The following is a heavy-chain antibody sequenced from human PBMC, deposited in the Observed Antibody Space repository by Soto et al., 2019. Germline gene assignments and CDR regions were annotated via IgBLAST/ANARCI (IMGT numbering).Heavy chain of an antibody. CDR2: IYYSGST. D-gene: IGHD2-2*02. CDR3: ARVAADIVVVPAAIRGNYVDY. Sequence: SETLSLTCTVSGGSISSGGYYWSWIRQHPGKGLEWIGYIYYSGSTYYNPSLKSRVTISVDTSKNQFSLKLSSVTAADTAVYYCARVAADIVVVPAAIRGNYVDYWGQGTLVTVSS. J-gene: IGHJ4*02. V-gene: IGHV4-31*03. CDR1: GGSISSGGYY.